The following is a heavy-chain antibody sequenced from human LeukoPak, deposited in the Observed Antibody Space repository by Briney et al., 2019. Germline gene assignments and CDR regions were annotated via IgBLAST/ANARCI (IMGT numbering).Heavy chain of an antibody. CDR3: ARVQGYCSGGSCNNWFDP. CDR2: ISAYNGNT. V-gene: IGHV1-18*01. D-gene: IGHD2-15*01. J-gene: IGHJ5*02. Sequence: VSVKVSCKASGYTFTSYGISWVRQAPGQGLEWMGWISAYNGNTNYAQKLQGGVTMTTDTSTGTAYMELRSLRSDDTAVYYCARVQGYCSGGSCNNWFDPWGQGTLVTVSS. CDR1: GYTFTSYG.